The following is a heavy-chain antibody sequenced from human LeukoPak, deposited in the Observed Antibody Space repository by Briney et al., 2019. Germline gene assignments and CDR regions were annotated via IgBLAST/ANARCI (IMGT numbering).Heavy chain of an antibody. CDR3: VRHISTNTGYFDS. Sequence: SETLSLTCTVSGDSINSHSYYWGWIRQPPGKGLEWLGSVYYDGTSYSNPSLTSRVAVFVDTSRDQFSLDLSFVTAADTALYYCVRHISTNTGYFDSCGQGTLVSVSS. CDR2: VYYDGTS. D-gene: IGHD5-24*01. CDR1: GDSINSHSYY. J-gene: IGHJ4*02. V-gene: IGHV4-39*01.